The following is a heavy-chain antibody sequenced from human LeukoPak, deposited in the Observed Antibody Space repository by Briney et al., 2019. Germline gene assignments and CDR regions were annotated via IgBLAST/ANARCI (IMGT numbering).Heavy chain of an antibody. CDR1: GYTLTELS. V-gene: IGHV1-24*01. Sequence: ASVKVSCKVSGYTLTELSMHWVRQAPGKGLEWMGGFDPEDGETIYAQKFQGRVTMTEDTSTDTAYMELSSLRSEDTAVYYCLRNLSPNAAFGVCNIDYWGQGTLVTVSS. CDR3: LRNLSPNAAFGVCNIDY. CDR2: FDPEDGET. D-gene: IGHD3-3*01. J-gene: IGHJ4*02.